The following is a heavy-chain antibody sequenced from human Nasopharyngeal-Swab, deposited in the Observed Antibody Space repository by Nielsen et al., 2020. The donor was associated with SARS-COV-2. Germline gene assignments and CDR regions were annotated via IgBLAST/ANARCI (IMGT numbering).Heavy chain of an antibody. Sequence: GESLKISCAASGFTFSSYSMNWVRQAPGKGLEWVSSISSSSSYIYYADSVKGRFTISRDNAKNTLYLQMNSLRAEDTAVYYCARGGTTVRYYYMDVWGKGTTVTVSS. CDR1: GFTFSSYS. V-gene: IGHV3-21*04. CDR3: ARGGTTVRYYYMDV. D-gene: IGHD4-11*01. J-gene: IGHJ6*03. CDR2: ISSSSSYI.